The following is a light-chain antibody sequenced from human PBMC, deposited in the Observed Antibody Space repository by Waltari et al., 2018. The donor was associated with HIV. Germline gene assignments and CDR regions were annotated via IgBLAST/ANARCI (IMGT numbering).Light chain of an antibody. CDR1: QSVSNN. CDR2: AAS. Sequence: DIQMTQSPASLSASVGDRVTITCRASQSVSNNLNWYQQKPGKAPDLLIYAASSLQSGVPSRFSVSGSGTDFTLTISSLHPEDFASYYCQQSYSTPLTFGPGTKVDIK. J-gene: IGKJ3*01. V-gene: IGKV1-39*01. CDR3: QQSYSTPLT.